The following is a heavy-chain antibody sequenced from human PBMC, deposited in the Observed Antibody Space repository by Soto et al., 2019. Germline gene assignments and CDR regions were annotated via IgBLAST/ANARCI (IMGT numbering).Heavy chain of an antibody. V-gene: IGHV1-8*01. Sequence: ASVKVSCKASGYTFTSYDINWVRQATGQGLEWMGWMNPNSGNTGYAQKFQGRVTMTRNTSISTAYMELSSLRSEDTAVYYCARCRSMRPGITIFGVVSPRYSYYGMDVWGQGTTVTVSS. CDR2: MNPNSGNT. CDR1: GYTFTSYD. D-gene: IGHD3-3*01. J-gene: IGHJ6*02. CDR3: ARCRSMRPGITIFGVVSPRYSYYGMDV.